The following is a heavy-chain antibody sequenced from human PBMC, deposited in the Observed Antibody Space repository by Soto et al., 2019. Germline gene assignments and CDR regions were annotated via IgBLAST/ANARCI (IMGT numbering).Heavy chain of an antibody. Sequence: KVSCKASGYTFTSYWIGWVRQMPGKGLEWMGIIYPGDSDTRYSPSFQGQVTISADKSISTAYLQWSSLKASDTAMYYCARTGYSYGRPFDYWGQGTLVTVSS. CDR1: GYTFTSYW. V-gene: IGHV5-51*01. CDR2: IYPGDSDT. CDR3: ARTGYSYGRPFDY. D-gene: IGHD5-18*01. J-gene: IGHJ4*02.